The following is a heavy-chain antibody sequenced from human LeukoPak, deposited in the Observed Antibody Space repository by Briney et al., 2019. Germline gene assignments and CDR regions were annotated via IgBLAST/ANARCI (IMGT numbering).Heavy chain of an antibody. J-gene: IGHJ3*01. CDR1: GFIFSKYW. Sequence: GGSLRLSCTASGFIFSKYWMTWLRQAPGKGLEWVANIRQDGGDIHYVDSVKGRFTISRDNGKNSLYLQMNSLRAEDTAVYYCARDQDVVVLLGIIAYDAFDLWGQGTMVTVSS. CDR3: ARDQDVVVLLGIIAYDAFDL. CDR2: IRQDGGDI. D-gene: IGHD2-15*01. V-gene: IGHV3-7*01.